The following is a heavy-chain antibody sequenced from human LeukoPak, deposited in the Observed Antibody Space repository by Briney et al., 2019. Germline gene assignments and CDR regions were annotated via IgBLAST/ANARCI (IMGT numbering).Heavy chain of an antibody. CDR3: ARVMTMIVFGMVMIDY. Sequence: GASVKVSCKASGYTFTSYGISWVRQAPGQGLEWMGWISAYNGNTNYAQKLQGRVTMTTDTSTSTAYMELRSLRSDDTAVYYCARVMTMIVFGMVMIDYWGQGTPVTVSS. D-gene: IGHD3-22*01. J-gene: IGHJ4*02. CDR2: ISAYNGNT. CDR1: GYTFTSYG. V-gene: IGHV1-18*01.